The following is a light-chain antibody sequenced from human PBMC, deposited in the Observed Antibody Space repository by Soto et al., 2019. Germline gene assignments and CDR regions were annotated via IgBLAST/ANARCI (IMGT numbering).Light chain of an antibody. CDR2: DAS. V-gene: IGKV1-33*01. J-gene: IGKJ5*01. CDR1: HDISKN. CDR3: QQYDNLLPIT. Sequence: IQMTQSPSSLSASVGDRVTTTCQASHDISKNLNWYQQKPGKAPKLLIYDASSLQTGVPSRFSGSGSATHFTFTISSLQPEDVATYCCQQYDNLLPITFGQGTRLEIK.